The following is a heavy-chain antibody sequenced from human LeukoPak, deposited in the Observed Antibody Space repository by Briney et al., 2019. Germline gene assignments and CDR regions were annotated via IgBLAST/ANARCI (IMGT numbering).Heavy chain of an antibody. CDR1: GSSFSSYA. Sequence: GGSLRLSCAASGSSFSSYAMSWVRQAPGEGLEWVSSISSSSSYIYYADSVKGRFIISRDNAKNSLYLQMDSLRAEDTAVYYCAREVIGGNCAWGQETLVTVSS. V-gene: IGHV3-21*01. CDR2: ISSSSSYI. D-gene: IGHD4-23*01. J-gene: IGHJ4*02. CDR3: AREVIGGNCA.